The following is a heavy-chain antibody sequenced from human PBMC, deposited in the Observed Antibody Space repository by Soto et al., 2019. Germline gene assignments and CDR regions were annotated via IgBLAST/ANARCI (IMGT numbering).Heavy chain of an antibody. D-gene: IGHD3-22*01. Sequence: SETLSLTCTVSSGSIGTYYWNWIRQPPGKGLEWIAYIDYNGITNSNPSLKSRLTISIDTSKNQFSLKLSSVTAADTAVYYCARSHLYYDSSGYPDYWGQGTLVTVSS. J-gene: IGHJ4*02. CDR2: IDYNGIT. CDR3: ARSHLYYDSSGYPDY. V-gene: IGHV4-59*12. CDR1: SGSIGTYY.